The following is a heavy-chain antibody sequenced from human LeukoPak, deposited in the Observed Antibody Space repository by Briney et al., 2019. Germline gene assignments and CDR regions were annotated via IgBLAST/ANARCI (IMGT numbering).Heavy chain of an antibody. V-gene: IGHV3-30*04. CDR1: GFTFSSYA. D-gene: IGHD2-8*01. CDR3: ARGPRCMLSTCYYYYSMDV. CDR2: ISYDGSKK. Sequence: SGGSLRLSCAASGFTFSSYAMHWVRQAPGKGRGGVAVISYDGSKKDYADSVKGRLTISRDNSKNTLYLQINSLRAEDTAVYYCARGPRCMLSTCYYYYSMDVWGKGTTVTVSS. J-gene: IGHJ6*03.